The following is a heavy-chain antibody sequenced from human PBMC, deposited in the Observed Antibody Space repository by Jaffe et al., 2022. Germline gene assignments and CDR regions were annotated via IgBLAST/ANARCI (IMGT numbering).Heavy chain of an antibody. V-gene: IGHV1-8*01. CDR3: ARGLWGIAAAPYYYYYMDV. CDR1: GYTFTSYD. D-gene: IGHD6-13*01. Sequence: QVQLVQSGAEVKKPGASVKVSCKASGYTFTSYDINWVRQATGQGLEWMGWMNPNSGNTGYAQKFQGRVTMTRNTSISTAYMELSSLRSEDTAVYYCARGLWGIAAAPYYYYYMDVWGKGTTVTVSS. CDR2: MNPNSGNT. J-gene: IGHJ6*03.